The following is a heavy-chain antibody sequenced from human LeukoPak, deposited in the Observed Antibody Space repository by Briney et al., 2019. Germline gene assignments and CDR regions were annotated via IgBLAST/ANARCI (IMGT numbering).Heavy chain of an antibody. D-gene: IGHD3-22*01. J-gene: IGHJ4*02. CDR2: IKQDGSEK. CDR1: GFTFSSYW. CDR3: AKYPYYDSSGYYPYYFDY. V-gene: IGHV3-7*03. Sequence: GGSLRLSCAASGFTFSSYWMSWVRQAPGKGLEWVANIKQDGSEKYYVDSVKGRFTISRDNSKNTLYLQMNSLRAEDTAVYYCAKYPYYDSSGYYPYYFDYWGQGTLVTVSS.